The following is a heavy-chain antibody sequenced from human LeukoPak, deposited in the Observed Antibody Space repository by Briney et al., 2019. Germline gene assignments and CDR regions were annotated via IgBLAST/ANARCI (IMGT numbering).Heavy chain of an antibody. D-gene: IGHD6-19*01. Sequence: SETLSLTCTVSGGTISSYYWNWIRQPPGKGPEWIGYIHYSGSTKYNPSLKSRVTISVDTSKNQFSLKLSSLTAADTAVYYCARWYTSGWAFDFWGQGTLVTVSS. V-gene: IGHV4-59*08. CDR1: GGTISSYY. CDR2: IHYSGST. J-gene: IGHJ4*02. CDR3: ARWYTSGWAFDF.